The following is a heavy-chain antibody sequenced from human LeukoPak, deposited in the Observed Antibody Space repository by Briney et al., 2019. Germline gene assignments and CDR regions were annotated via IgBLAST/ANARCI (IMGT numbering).Heavy chain of an antibody. J-gene: IGHJ3*02. CDR3: AVSSGRGSYRYQGDAFDI. D-gene: IGHD3-16*02. CDR2: INPSGGST. V-gene: IGHV1-46*01. CDR1: GYTFTSYH. Sequence: ASVKVSCKASGYTFTSYHMHWVRQAPGQGLEWMGIINPSGGSTSYAQKFQGRVTMTRDMSTSTVYMELSSLRSEDTAVYYCAVSSGRGSYRYQGDAFDIWGQGTMVTVSS.